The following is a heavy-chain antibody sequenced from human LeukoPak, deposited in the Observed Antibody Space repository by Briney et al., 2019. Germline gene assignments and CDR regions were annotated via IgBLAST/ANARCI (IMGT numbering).Heavy chain of an antibody. CDR1: GHSINTYY. CDR2: IYSSGST. V-gene: IGHV4-59*01. Sequence: SETLSLTCSVSGHSINTYYWSWIRQPPGEAPEWIGYIYSSGSTAYSPSLKSRVTMSVDTSKNQFSLRLSSVTAADTAVYYCARSLSTAGIDYWGQGTLVTVSS. J-gene: IGHJ4*02. D-gene: IGHD2-2*01. CDR3: ARSLSTAGIDY.